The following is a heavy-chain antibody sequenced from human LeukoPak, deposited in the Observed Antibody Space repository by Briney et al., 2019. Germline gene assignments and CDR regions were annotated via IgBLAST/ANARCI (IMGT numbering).Heavy chain of an antibody. CDR2: ISGSGGST. D-gene: IGHD3-10*01. CDR1: GFTFSSYA. CDR3: AKDRGLLWFGEPDY. V-gene: IGHV3-23*01. J-gene: IGHJ4*02. Sequence: PGGSLRLSCAASGFTFSSYAMSWVRQAPGRGLEWVSAISGSGGSTYYADSVKGRFTISRDNSKNTLYLQMNSLRAEDTAVYYCAKDRGLLWFGEPDYWGQGTLVTVSS.